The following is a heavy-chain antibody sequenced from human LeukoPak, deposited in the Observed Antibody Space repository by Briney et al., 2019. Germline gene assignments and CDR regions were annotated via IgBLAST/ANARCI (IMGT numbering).Heavy chain of an antibody. D-gene: IGHD6-19*01. Sequence: SETLSLTCTVSGGSISSSSYYWGWIRQPPGKGLEWIGSIYYSGSTYYNPSLKSRVTISVDTSKNQFSLKLSSVTAADTAVYYCASLGAVASGDYWGQGTLVTVSS. CDR3: ASLGAVASGDY. V-gene: IGHV4-39*01. CDR1: GGSISSSSYY. CDR2: IYYSGST. J-gene: IGHJ4*02.